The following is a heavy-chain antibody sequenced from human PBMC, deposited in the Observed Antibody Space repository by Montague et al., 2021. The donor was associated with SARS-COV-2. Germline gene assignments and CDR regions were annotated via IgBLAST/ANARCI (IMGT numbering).Heavy chain of an antibody. J-gene: IGHJ4*02. D-gene: IGHD4-17*01. V-gene: IGHV4-59*02. CDR2: IYDSGST. CDR1: GSSVRSYF. Sequence: SETLSLTCIVSGSSVRSYFWSWIRQPPGKGLERIGNIYDSGSTNYNPSLKSRVTISVDTSKNQFSLKLSAVTAADTAVYYCARENTVTTFGGPYYIDSWGQGTLVTVSA. CDR3: ARENTVTTFGGPYYIDS.